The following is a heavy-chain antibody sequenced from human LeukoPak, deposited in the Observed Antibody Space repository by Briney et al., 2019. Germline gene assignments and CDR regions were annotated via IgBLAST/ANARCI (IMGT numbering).Heavy chain of an antibody. V-gene: IGHV4-61*02. Sequence: TSQTLSLTCTVSGGSISSDNYYWIWIRQPAGNGLEWIGRIYTRGSTNYNPSLKSRATISVDTSKSQFSLKLNSVTAADTAVYYCAREGVPLYCGGDCHSNYAFDIWGQATMVTVSS. D-gene: IGHD2-21*02. CDR1: GGSISSDNYY. CDR2: IYTRGST. J-gene: IGHJ3*02. CDR3: AREGVPLYCGGDCHSNYAFDI.